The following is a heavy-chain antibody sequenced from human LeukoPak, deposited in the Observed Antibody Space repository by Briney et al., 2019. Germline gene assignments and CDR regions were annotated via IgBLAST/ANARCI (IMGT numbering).Heavy chain of an antibody. CDR2: INPSGGST. D-gene: IGHD5-18*01. V-gene: IGHV1-46*01. J-gene: IGHJ3*02. Sequence: ASVKVSCKASGYTFTSYYMHWARQAPGQGLEWMGIINPSGGSTSHAQKFQGRVTMTRDTSTSTVYMELSSLRSEDTAVCYCARGSGYSYGPPRDAFDIWGQGTMVTVSS. CDR1: GYTFTSYY. CDR3: ARGSGYSYGPPRDAFDI.